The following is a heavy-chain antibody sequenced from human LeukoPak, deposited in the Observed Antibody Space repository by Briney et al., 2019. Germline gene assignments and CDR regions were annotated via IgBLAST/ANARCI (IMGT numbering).Heavy chain of an antibody. J-gene: IGHJ4*02. Sequence: PSETLSLTCAVSGGSISSRDWWSWIRQPAGKGLEWIGRIYTSGSTNYNPSLKSRVTMSVDASKNQFSLKLSSVTAADTAVYYCARERGGVLHYFDYWGQGTLVTVSS. CDR1: GGSISSRDW. D-gene: IGHD3-16*01. CDR3: ARERGGVLHYFDY. V-gene: IGHV4-4*07. CDR2: IYTSGST.